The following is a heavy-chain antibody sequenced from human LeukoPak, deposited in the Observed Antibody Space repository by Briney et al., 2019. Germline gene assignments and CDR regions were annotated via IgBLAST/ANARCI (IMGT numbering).Heavy chain of an antibody. D-gene: IGHD6-13*01. J-gene: IGHJ6*02. V-gene: IGHV3-30-3*01. CDR2: ISYDGSNK. CDR3: ARSGRQQLMDV. Sequence: GGSLRLSCAASGFTFSSHAMHWVRQAPGKGLEWVAVISYDGSNKYYADSVKGRFTISRDNSKNTLYVQMNSLRVEDTAVYYCARSGRQQLMDVWGQGTTVTVSS. CDR1: GFTFSSHA.